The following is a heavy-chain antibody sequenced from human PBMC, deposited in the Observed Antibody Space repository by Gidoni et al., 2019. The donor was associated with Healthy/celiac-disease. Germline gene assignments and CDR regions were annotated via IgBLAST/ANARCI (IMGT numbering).Heavy chain of an antibody. CDR3: ARYCSGGSCYDY. J-gene: IGHJ4*02. CDR2: INHSGST. CDR1: GGSFSGYY. V-gene: IGHV4-34*01. D-gene: IGHD2-15*01. Sequence: QEQRQQWGAGPLKPAETLTLTCAAYGGSFSGYYWSWIRQPPVKELEWIGEINHSGSTNYNPSLKSRVTISVDRSKNQFPLKLSAVTAADTAVYYCARYCSGGSCYDYWGQGTLVTVSS.